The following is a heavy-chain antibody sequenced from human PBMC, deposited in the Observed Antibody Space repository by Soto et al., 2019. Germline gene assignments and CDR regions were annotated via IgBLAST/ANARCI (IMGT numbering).Heavy chain of an antibody. D-gene: IGHD3-16*01. CDR2: IYPGDSDT. CDR3: ARHTHLTPGDAFDI. CDR1: GYSFTSYW. Sequence: PXXSLKISCKGSGYSFTSYWIVWVRQMPGKGLEWMGIIYPGDSDTRYSPSFQGQVTISADKSISTAYLQWSSLKPSDTAMYYCARHTHLTPGDAFDIWGQGTMVTVSS. J-gene: IGHJ3*02. V-gene: IGHV5-51*01.